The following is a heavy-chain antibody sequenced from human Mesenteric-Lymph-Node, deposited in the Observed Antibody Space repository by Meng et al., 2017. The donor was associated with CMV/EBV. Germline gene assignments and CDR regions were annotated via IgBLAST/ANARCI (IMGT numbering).Heavy chain of an antibody. Sequence: GSLRLSCAVYGGSFSGYYWGWIRQPPGKGLEWIGSIYYSGSTYYNPSLKSRVTISVDTSKNQFSLKLSSVTAADTAVYYCARRYYDSSGYAFDIWGQGTMVTVSS. J-gene: IGHJ3*02. CDR3: ARRYYDSSGYAFDI. CDR1: GGSFSGYY. CDR2: IYYSGST. V-gene: IGHV4-39*01. D-gene: IGHD3-22*01.